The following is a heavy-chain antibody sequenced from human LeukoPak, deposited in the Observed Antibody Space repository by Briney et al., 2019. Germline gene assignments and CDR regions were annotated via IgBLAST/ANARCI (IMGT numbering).Heavy chain of an antibody. Sequence: GASVNVSCMASGYTFTSYYMRWVRQARGQGLEWMGIINPSGGSTSYAQKFQGRVTMTRDTSTSTVYMELSSLRSEDTAVYYCARDDPAVAGIDYWGQGTLVTVSS. V-gene: IGHV1-46*01. CDR3: ARDDPAVAGIDY. CDR1: GYTFTSYY. CDR2: INPSGGST. D-gene: IGHD6-19*01. J-gene: IGHJ4*02.